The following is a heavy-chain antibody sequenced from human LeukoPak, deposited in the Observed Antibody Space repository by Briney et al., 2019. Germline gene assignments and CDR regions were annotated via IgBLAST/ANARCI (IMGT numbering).Heavy chain of an antibody. CDR2: IKQEGSEK. CDR1: GFIFSSYW. J-gene: IGHJ6*03. Sequence: GGSLGLSCAASGFIFSSYWMSWVRQAPGKGLEWVANIKQEGSEKYYVDSVKGRFTISRDNAKNSLYLQMNSLRAEDTAVYYCARAPGVDLYSSSGMDVWGKGTTVTVSS. D-gene: IGHD6-6*01. V-gene: IGHV3-7*01. CDR3: ARAPGVDLYSSSGMDV.